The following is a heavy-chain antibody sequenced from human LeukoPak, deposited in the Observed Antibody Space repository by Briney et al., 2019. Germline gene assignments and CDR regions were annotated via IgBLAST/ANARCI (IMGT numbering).Heavy chain of an antibody. CDR2: ISSSSSYI. CDR3: ARDTKVERDLDY. Sequence: GGSLRLSCAASGFTFSSYSMNWVRQAPGKGLEWVSSISSSSSYIYYADSVKGRFTISRDNAKNSPYLQMNSLRAEDTAVYYCARDTKVERDLDYWGQGTLVTVSS. V-gene: IGHV3-21*01. J-gene: IGHJ4*02. CDR1: GFTFSSYS. D-gene: IGHD5-24*01.